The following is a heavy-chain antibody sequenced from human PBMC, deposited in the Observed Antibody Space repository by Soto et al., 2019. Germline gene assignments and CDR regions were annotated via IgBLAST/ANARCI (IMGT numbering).Heavy chain of an antibody. CDR3: ARVNYRAIYYGMDV. CDR1: GGSISSGGYS. CDR2: IYHSGST. Sequence: SETLSLTCAVPGGSISSGGYSWSWIRQPPGKGLEWIGYIYHSGSTYYNPSLKSRVTISVDRSKNQFSLKLSSVTAADTAVYYCARVNYRAIYYGMDVWGQGTTVTVSS. V-gene: IGHV4-30-2*01. D-gene: IGHD4-4*01. J-gene: IGHJ6*01.